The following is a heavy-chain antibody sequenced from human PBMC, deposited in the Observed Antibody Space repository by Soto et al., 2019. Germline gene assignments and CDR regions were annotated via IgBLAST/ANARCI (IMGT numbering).Heavy chain of an antibody. CDR3: ARSYWDIVVVVAAPYFDY. V-gene: IGHV3-11*01. J-gene: IGHJ4*02. Sequence: GGSLRLSCAASGFTFSDYYMSWIRQAPGKGLEWVSYISSSGSTIYYADSVKGRFTISRDKAKNSLYLQMHSLRAEDTAVYYCARSYWDIVVVVAAPYFDYWGQGTLVTVSS. D-gene: IGHD2-15*01. CDR2: ISSSGSTI. CDR1: GFTFSDYY.